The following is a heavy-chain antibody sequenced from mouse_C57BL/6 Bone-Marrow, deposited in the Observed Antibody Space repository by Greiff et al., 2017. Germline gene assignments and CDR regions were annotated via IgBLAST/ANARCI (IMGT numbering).Heavy chain of an antibody. D-gene: IGHD2-3*01. CDR1: GFSFTDYY. J-gene: IGHJ4*01. V-gene: IGHV7-3*01. CDR2: IRNKANGYTT. Sequence: EVKLVESGGGLVQPGGSLSLSCAASGFSFTDYYMSWVRQPPGKALEWLGFIRNKANGYTTAYSASVQGRFTISRDNSQSLLYLQMNALRAEDSATYYCARLGTTMDYWGQGTSVTVSS. CDR3: ARLGTTMDY.